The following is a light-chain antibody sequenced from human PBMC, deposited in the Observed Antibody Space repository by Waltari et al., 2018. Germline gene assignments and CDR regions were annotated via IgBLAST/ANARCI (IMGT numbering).Light chain of an antibody. CDR3: GTWDSSLSAVV. Sequence: QSVLTQSPSVSAAPGQRVSISCSGSNSNIGNNYVTWYQQRPGTAPRLLIYDSDKRPSGIPDRFSGSKSGTSATLDSTGLQTGDEADYHCGTWDSSLSAVVFGGGTKLTVL. CDR1: NSNIGNNY. CDR2: DSD. J-gene: IGLJ3*02. V-gene: IGLV1-51*01.